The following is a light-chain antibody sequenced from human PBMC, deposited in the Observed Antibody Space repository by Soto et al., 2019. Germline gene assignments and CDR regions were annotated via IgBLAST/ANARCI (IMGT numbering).Light chain of an antibody. J-gene: IGLJ2*01. V-gene: IGLV2-8*01. CDR3: SSYAGNNVVI. CDR2: EVH. CDR1: SSDVGDSDH. Sequence: QSALTQPPSASGSPGQSVTISCTGTSSDVGDSDHVSWYQQHPGKAPKLMIYEVHKRPSWVPNRFSGSKSGNTASLTVSGLQPEDVADYFCSSYAGNNVVIFGGGTKVTVL.